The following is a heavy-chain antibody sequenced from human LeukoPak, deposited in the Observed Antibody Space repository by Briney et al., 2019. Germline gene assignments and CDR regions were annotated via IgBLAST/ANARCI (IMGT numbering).Heavy chain of an antibody. CDR1: GGSFSGYY. Sequence: SETLSLTCAVYGGSFSGYYWCWIRQPPGKGLEWIGEINHSGSTNYNPSLKSRVTISVDTSKNQFSLKLSSVTAADTAVYYCARRRGVLRFFNMDVWGKGTTVTVSS. J-gene: IGHJ6*03. CDR3: ARRRGVLRFFNMDV. D-gene: IGHD3-3*01. V-gene: IGHV4-34*01. CDR2: INHSGST.